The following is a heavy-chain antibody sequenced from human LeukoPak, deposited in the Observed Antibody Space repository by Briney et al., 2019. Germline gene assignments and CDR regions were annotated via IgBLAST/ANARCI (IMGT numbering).Heavy chain of an antibody. Sequence: SETLSLTCAVYGGSFSGYYWSWIRQPPGKGLEWIGEINHSGSTNYNPSLKSRVTISVDTSKNQFSLKLSSVTAADTAVYYCARAFWSGKRLDYWGQGTLVTVSS. V-gene: IGHV4-34*01. CDR1: GGSFSGYY. CDR2: INHSGST. CDR3: ARAFWSGKRLDY. J-gene: IGHJ4*02. D-gene: IGHD3-3*01.